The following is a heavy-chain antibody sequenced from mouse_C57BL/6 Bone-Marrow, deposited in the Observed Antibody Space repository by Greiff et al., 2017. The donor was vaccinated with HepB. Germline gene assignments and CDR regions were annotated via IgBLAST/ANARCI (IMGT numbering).Heavy chain of an antibody. J-gene: IGHJ2*01. CDR2: ISSGGSYT. D-gene: IGHD5-5*01. V-gene: IGHV5-6*01. CDR1: GFTFSSYG. CDR3: ARLPYYFDY. Sequence: EVQVVESGGDLVKPGGSLKLSCAASGFTFSSYGMSWVRQTPDKRLEWVATISSGGSYTYYPDSVKGRFTISRDNAKNTLYLQMSSLKSEDTAMYYCARLPYYFDYWGQGTTLTVSS.